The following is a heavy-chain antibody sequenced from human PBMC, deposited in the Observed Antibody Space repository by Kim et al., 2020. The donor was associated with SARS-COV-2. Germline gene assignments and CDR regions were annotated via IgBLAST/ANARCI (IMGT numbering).Heavy chain of an antibody. J-gene: IGHJ4*02. D-gene: IGHD3-10*01. Sequence: YYNPPLKSRVTISVDTSKNQFYLKLSSVTAADTAVYYCARTGGITTRFDYWGQGTLVTVSS. V-gene: IGHV4-39*01. CDR3: ARTGGITTRFDY.